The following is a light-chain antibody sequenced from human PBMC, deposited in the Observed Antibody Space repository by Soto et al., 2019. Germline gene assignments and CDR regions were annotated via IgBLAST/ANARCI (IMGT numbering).Light chain of an antibody. CDR1: SSDVVAYNY. Sequence: QSVLTQPASVSASPGQSITISCTGTSSDVVAYNYVSWYQQPPGKAPTLIIYDVAVRPSGVSSRFSGSKSANTASLTISGLQAEDEGDYYCTSYTTSTIVAFGGGTKVTVL. V-gene: IGLV2-14*01. CDR3: TSYTTSTIVA. CDR2: DVA. J-gene: IGLJ2*01.